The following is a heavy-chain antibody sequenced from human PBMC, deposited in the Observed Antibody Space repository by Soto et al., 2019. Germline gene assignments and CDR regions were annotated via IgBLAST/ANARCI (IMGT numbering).Heavy chain of an antibody. CDR2: INHIGIT. Sequence: QVQLQQWGAGLLKPSETLSLTCAVYDGSFSGVYWSWIRQPPGKGLEWIGEINHIGITNNNPSLKSRVTISVDTSKNQFSLKLNSMTAADTAVYYCARGYAVNWHTPHYWGQGTLVTVSS. J-gene: IGHJ4*02. CDR3: ARGYAVNWHTPHY. D-gene: IGHD4-4*01. V-gene: IGHV4-34*01. CDR1: DGSFSGVY.